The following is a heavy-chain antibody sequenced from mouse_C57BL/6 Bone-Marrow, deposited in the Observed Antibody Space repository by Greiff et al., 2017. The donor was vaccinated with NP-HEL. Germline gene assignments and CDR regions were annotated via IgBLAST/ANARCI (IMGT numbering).Heavy chain of an antibody. CDR2: INYDGSST. CDR1: GFTFSDYY. D-gene: IGHD2-4*01. CDR3: ARGDYPHWYFDV. J-gene: IGHJ1*03. V-gene: IGHV5-16*01. Sequence: EVQVVESEGGLVQPGSSMKLSCTASGFTFSDYYMAWVRQVPEKGLEWVANINYDGSSTYYLDSLKSRFIISRDNAKNILYLQMSSLKSEDTATYYCARGDYPHWYFDVWGTGTTVTVSS.